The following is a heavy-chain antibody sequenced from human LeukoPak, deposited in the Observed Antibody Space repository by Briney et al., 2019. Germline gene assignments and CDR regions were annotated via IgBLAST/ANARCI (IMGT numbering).Heavy chain of an antibody. CDR2: IYYSGST. J-gene: IGHJ5*02. CDR1: GGSISSSSYY. V-gene: IGHV4-39*01. CDR3: AGLYDSSGYYRNWFDP. Sequence: SETLSLTCTVSGGSISSSSYYWGWIRQPPGKGLEWIGSIYYSGSTYYNPSLKSRVTISVDTSKNQFSLKLSSVTAADTAVYYCAGLYDSSGYYRNWFDPWGQGTLVTVSS. D-gene: IGHD3-22*01.